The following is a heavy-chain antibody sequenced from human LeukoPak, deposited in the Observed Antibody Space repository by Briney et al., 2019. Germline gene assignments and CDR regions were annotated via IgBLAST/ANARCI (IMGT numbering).Heavy chain of an antibody. CDR3: AKVVRYYDFWSGEYYFDY. CDR1: GLTFSSYA. D-gene: IGHD3-3*01. J-gene: IGHJ4*02. CDR2: ISGSGGST. Sequence: PGGSLRLSCAAPGLTFSSYAMSWVRQAPGKGLEWVSAISGSGGSTYYADSVKGRFTISRDNSKNTLYLQMNSLRAEGTAVYYCAKVVRYYDFWSGEYYFDYWGQGTLVTVSS. V-gene: IGHV3-23*01.